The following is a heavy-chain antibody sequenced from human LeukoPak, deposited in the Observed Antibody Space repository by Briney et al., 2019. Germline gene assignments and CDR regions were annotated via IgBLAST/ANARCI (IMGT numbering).Heavy chain of an antibody. CDR1: GGSISSYY. J-gene: IGHJ5*02. V-gene: IGHV4-59*01. Sequence: SETLSLTCTVSGGSISSYYWSWIRQPPGKGLAWIGYIYYSGSTNYNPSLKSRVTISVDTSKNQFSLKLSSVTAADTAVYYCARVEVGATTESFDPWGQGTLVTVSS. CDR2: IYYSGST. CDR3: ARVEVGATTESFDP. D-gene: IGHD1-26*01.